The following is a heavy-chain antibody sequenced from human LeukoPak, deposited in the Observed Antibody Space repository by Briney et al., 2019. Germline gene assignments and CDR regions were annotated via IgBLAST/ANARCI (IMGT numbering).Heavy chain of an antibody. J-gene: IGHJ6*02. CDR1: GYTFTRYG. CDR2: IIPIFGTA. V-gene: IGHV1-69*13. D-gene: IGHD3-22*01. Sequence: SVKVSCKAPGYTFTRYGITWVRQAPGQGLEWMGGIIPIFGTANYAQKFQGRVTITADESTSTAYMELSSLRSEDTAVYYCARFPWYYDSSGYSTYYYYYGMDVWGQGTTVTVSS. CDR3: ARFPWYYDSSGYSTYYYYYGMDV.